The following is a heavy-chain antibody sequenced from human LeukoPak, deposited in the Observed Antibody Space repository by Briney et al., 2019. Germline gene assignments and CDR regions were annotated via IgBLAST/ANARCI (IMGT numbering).Heavy chain of an antibody. CDR3: ARVRNNYDSSGFSAAEY. Sequence: GGSLRLSCVVSGISFSSHGMHWVRQAPGKGLEWVAVICYDGTNKDYADSVKGRFTISRDDSKNTLFLQMTSLRAEDTAVYYCARVRNNYDSSGFSAAEYWGQGTLVTVSS. V-gene: IGHV3-33*01. D-gene: IGHD3-22*01. J-gene: IGHJ4*02. CDR1: GISFSSHG. CDR2: ICYDGTNK.